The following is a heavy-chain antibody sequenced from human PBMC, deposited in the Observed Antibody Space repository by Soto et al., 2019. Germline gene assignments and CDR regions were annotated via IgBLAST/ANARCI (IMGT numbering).Heavy chain of an antibody. CDR2: ISAYNGNT. Sequence: ASLKVSCKASGYTFTSYGISWVRQAPGQGLEWMGWISAYNGNTNYAQKLQGRVTMTTDTSTSTAYMELRSLRSDDTAVYYCARTSEGFTMIVVVTLFDYWGPGTLVTVSS. D-gene: IGHD3-22*01. V-gene: IGHV1-18*01. CDR3: ARTSEGFTMIVVVTLFDY. J-gene: IGHJ4*02. CDR1: GYTFTSYG.